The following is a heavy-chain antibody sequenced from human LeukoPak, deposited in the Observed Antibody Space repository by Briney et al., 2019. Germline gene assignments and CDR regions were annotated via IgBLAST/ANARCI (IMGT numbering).Heavy chain of an antibody. D-gene: IGHD3-9*01. V-gene: IGHV4-39*07. CDR2: IYYSGST. Sequence: SETLSLTCTVSGASISSSSYYWGWIRQPPGKGLEWIGSIYYSGSTYYNPSLKSRVTISVDTSKNQFSLKVRSVSAADTAVYYCARVQESQIDYYFDYWGQGTLVTVSS. CDR3: ARVQESQIDYYFDY. J-gene: IGHJ4*02. CDR1: GASISSSSYY.